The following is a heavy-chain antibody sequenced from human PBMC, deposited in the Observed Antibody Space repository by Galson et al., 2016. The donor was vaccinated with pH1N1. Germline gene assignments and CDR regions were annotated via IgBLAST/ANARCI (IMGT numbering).Heavy chain of an antibody. CDR3: AREDYYDTDLSDWYFDL. CDR1: GGTFGSYG. D-gene: IGHD3-22*01. V-gene: IGHV1-69*13. CDR2: IIPIFNTA. Sequence: SVKVSCKASGGTFGSYGINWVRQAPGQGLEWMGGIIPIFNTAKYAQNFQGRVTITADESTTTTDMELSSLRSEDTAVYYCAREDYYDTDLSDWYFDLWGRGTLVTVSS. J-gene: IGHJ2*01.